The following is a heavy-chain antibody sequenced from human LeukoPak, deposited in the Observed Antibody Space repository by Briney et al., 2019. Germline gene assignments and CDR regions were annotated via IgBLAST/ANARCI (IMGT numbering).Heavy chain of an antibody. CDR3: AREKVVSRYNWFDP. Sequence: ASVKVSCKASGYTFTGFHMHWVRQTPGQGLEWMGWINPNSGDTNYVQNFQDRVTMTRDTSISTAYMELNRLTSDDTAVYYCAREKVVSRYNWFDPWGQGTLVTVSS. CDR1: GYTFTGFH. CDR2: INPNSGDT. V-gene: IGHV1-2*02. J-gene: IGHJ5*02.